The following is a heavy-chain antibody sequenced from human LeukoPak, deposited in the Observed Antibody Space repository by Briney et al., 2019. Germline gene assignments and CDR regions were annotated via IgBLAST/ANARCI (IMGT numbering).Heavy chain of an antibody. J-gene: IGHJ4*02. D-gene: IGHD1-26*01. V-gene: IGHV3-21*01. CDR2: ISSSSSYI. Sequence: GGSLRPSCAASGFTFSSYSMNWVRQAPGKGLEWVSSISSSSSYIYYADSVKGRFTISRDNAKNSLYLQMNSLSAKDTAVYYCAPYSGSYWGQGTLVTVSS. CDR3: APYSGSY. CDR1: GFTFSSYS.